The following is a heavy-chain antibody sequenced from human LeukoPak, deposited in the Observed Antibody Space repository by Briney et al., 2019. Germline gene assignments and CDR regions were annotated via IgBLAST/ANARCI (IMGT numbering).Heavy chain of an antibody. Sequence: GRSLRLSCAASGFXFSSYGIHWVRQAPGKGLEWLAVIWYDGSNIYYADPVKGRFAISRDNSKNTLYLQINSLRAEDTAVYYCARARNDYDTSSFSALDYWGQGTLVTVSS. V-gene: IGHV3-33*01. J-gene: IGHJ4*02. D-gene: IGHD3-22*01. CDR3: ARARNDYDTSSFSALDY. CDR1: GFXFSSYG. CDR2: IWYDGSNI.